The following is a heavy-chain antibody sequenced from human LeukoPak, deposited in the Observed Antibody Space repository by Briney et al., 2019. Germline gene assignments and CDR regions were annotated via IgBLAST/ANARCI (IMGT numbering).Heavy chain of an antibody. J-gene: IGHJ4*02. CDR3: ARARGTGPGAHFDY. V-gene: IGHV3-21*04. Sequence: GGSLRLSCAASGFTFSSYSMNWVRQAPGMGLEWVSFISSSSTYIYYADSVKGRFTISRDNAKNSLYLQMNSLRDEDTAVYYCARARGTGPGAHFDYWGQGTLVTVSS. D-gene: IGHD3-10*01. CDR2: ISSSSTYI. CDR1: GFTFSSYS.